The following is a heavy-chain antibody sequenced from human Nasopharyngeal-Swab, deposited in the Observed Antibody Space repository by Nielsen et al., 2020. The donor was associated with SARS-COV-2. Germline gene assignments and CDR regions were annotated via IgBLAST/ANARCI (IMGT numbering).Heavy chain of an antibody. CDR3: ARQLSGNYQAYFDY. CDR1: GGSFSSSNSY. D-gene: IGHD3-10*01. CDR2: INYSGST. Sequence: SETLSLTCSVSGGSFSSSNSYWGWIRQPPGKGLEWIGTINYSGSTYYNPSLKSRVTISVDTSRNQFSLKLNSMTAADTAVYYCARQLSGNYQAYFDYWGQGSLVAVSS. V-gene: IGHV4-39*01. J-gene: IGHJ4*02.